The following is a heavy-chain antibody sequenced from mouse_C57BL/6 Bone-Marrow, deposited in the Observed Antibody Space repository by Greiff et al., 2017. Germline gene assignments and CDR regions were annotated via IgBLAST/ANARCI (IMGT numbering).Heavy chain of an antibody. Sequence: QVQLQQSGPELVRPGASVKISCKAPGYTFTSYWMQWVRQRTGQGLEWIGEIFPGSGSTYYNEKFKGKATLTVDKSSSTAYMQLRSLTSEDSAVYFCARWCDNCDGDYWGQGTTLTVSS. V-gene: IGHV1-56*01. CDR2: IFPGSGST. CDR1: GYTFTSYW. J-gene: IGHJ2*01. D-gene: IGHD1-1*02. CDR3: ARWCDNCDGDY.